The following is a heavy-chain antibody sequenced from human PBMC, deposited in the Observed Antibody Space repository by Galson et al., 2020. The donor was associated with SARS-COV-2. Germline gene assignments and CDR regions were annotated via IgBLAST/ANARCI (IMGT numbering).Heavy chain of an antibody. D-gene: IGHD5-18*01. V-gene: IGHV3-7*03. CDR2: IKQDGSEK. J-gene: IGHJ6*02. CDR3: ARVRVYSYGPRVWDHGMDV. CDR1: GFTFSSYW. Sequence: GGSLRLSCAASGFTFSSYWMSWVRQAPGKGLEWVANIKQDGSEKYYVDSVKGRFTISRDNAKNSLYLQMNSLRAEDTAVYYCARVRVYSYGPRVWDHGMDVWGQGTTVTVSS.